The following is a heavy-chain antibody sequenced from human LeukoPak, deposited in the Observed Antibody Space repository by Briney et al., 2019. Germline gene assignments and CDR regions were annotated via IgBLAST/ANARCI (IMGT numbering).Heavy chain of an antibody. V-gene: IGHV3-21*01. Sequence: PGRSLRLSCAASGFTFSSYTMNWVRQAPGKGLEWVSIISSSSSSIYYADSVKGRFTISRDNAKNSLYLQMNSLRAEDTAVYYCARVGDDYGDLAEWGQGTMVTVSS. CDR3: ARVGDDYGDLAE. D-gene: IGHD4-17*01. J-gene: IGHJ3*01. CDR2: ISSSSSSI. CDR1: GFTFSSYT.